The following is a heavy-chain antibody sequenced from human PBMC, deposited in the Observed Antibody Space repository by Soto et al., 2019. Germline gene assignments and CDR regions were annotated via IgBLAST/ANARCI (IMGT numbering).Heavy chain of an antibody. J-gene: IGHJ4*02. CDR3: AREDSGYGYDY. CDR2: IYYSGST. CDR1: GGSISSGGYY. D-gene: IGHD5-12*01. V-gene: IGHV4-31*03. Sequence: KTSETLSLTCTVSGGSISSGGYYWSWIRQHPGKGLEWIGYIYYSGSTYYNPSLKSRVTISVDTSKNQFSLKLSSVTAADTAVYYCAREDSGYGYDYWGQGTLVTVSS.